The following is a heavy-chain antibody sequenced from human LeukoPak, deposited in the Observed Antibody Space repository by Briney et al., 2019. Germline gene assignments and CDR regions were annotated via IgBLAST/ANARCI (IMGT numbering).Heavy chain of an antibody. CDR3: ARDLRGITMVRGGNWFDP. J-gene: IGHJ5*02. V-gene: IGHV1-69*04. CDR1: GGTFSSYA. D-gene: IGHD3-10*01. Sequence: ASVKVSCKASGGTFSSYAISWVRQAPGQGLEWMGRIIPILGIANYAQKFQGRVTITADKSTSTAYMELSSLRSEDTAVYYCARDLRGITMVRGGNWFDPWDQGTLVTVSS. CDR2: IIPILGIA.